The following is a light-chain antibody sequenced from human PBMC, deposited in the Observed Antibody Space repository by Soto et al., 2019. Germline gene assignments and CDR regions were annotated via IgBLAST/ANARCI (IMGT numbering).Light chain of an antibody. CDR3: HHYGSSPQM. V-gene: IGKV3-20*01. J-gene: IGKJ1*01. CDR1: QSVSNNY. Sequence: EIVLTQSPGPLSLSPGARATLSCRASQSVSNNYLAWYQQKPGQAPRLLIYEASSRATGIPDRFSGSGSGTDFTLTISRLEPEDSAVYYCHHYGSSPQMFGQGTKVEIK. CDR2: EAS.